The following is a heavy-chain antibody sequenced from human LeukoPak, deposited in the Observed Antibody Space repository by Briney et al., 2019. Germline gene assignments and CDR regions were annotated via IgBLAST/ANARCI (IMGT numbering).Heavy chain of an antibody. CDR3: ASRAASRFDP. D-gene: IGHD6-13*01. CDR2: VYQSESI. V-gene: IGHV4-30-4*01. Sequence: SEALSLTCTVSGGSIASGDYYWSWIRQPPGKGLEWIGYVYQSESIYYNPSLKSLITISIDKSKNQFSLTVSSVTATDTALYYCASRAASRFDPWGQGILVTVYS. J-gene: IGHJ5*02. CDR1: GGSIASGDYY.